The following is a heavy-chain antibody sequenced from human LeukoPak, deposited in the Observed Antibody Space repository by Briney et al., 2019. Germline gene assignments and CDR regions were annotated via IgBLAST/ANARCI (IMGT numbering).Heavy chain of an antibody. J-gene: IGHJ4*02. CDR1: GYTLTELS. V-gene: IGHV1-24*01. CDR2: FDPEDGET. Sequence: ASVKVSCKVSGYTLTELSMHWVRQAPGKGLEWMGGFDPEDGETIYAQKFQGRVTMTEDTSTDTAYMELSSLRSEDTAVYYRATGEQRVATYDYWGQGTLVTVSS. CDR3: ATGEQRVATYDY. D-gene: IGHD5-12*01.